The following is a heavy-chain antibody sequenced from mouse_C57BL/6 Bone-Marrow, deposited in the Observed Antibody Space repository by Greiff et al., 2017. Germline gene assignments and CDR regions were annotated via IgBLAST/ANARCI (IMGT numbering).Heavy chain of an antibody. CDR1: GYTFTDYY. D-gene: IGHD1-1*01. J-gene: IGHJ2*01. Sequence: VQLQQSGPVLVKPGASVKMSCKASGYTFTDYYMNWVKQSHGKSLEWIGVINPYNGGTSYNQKFKGKATLTVDKSSSTAYMELNSLTSEDSAVYYCARPPYYYGSEYYFDYWGQGTTLTVSS. V-gene: IGHV1-19*01. CDR3: ARPPYYYGSEYYFDY. CDR2: INPYNGGT.